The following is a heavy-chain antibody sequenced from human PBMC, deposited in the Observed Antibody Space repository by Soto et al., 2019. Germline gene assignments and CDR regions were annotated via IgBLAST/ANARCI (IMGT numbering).Heavy chain of an antibody. Sequence: SETLSLTCTVSGASIGSGGYYWSWIRQVPGKGLEWIGYIHNSGNTYYNPSLKSRLTISRDTSKNQFSLKVSSVTVADTAVYYCARSCGGDCYTERPEYFQRWGQGTLVT. J-gene: IGHJ1*01. CDR1: GASIGSGGYY. V-gene: IGHV4-31*03. CDR2: IHNSGNT. D-gene: IGHD2-21*02. CDR3: ARSCGGDCYTERPEYFQR.